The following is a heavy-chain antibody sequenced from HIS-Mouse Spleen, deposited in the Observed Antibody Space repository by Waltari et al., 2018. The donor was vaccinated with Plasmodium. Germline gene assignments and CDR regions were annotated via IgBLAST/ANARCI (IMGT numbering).Heavy chain of an antibody. J-gene: IGHJ4*02. CDR2: IYYSGIT. D-gene: IGHD1-7*01. CDR3: ARDRITGTSYFDY. V-gene: IGHV4-39*07. CDR1: GGSISSSSYY. Sequence: QLQLQESGPGLVKPSETLSLTCTVSGGSISSSSYYWCWFRQPTGTGLEWIGSIYYSGITYYNPSLKSRVTISVDTSKNQFSLKLSSVTAADTAVYYCARDRITGTSYFDYWGQGTLVTVSS.